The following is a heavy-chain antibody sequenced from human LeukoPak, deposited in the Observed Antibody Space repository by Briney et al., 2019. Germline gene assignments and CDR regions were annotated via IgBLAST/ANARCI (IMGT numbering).Heavy chain of an antibody. CDR1: GFTFVSYS. CDR3: ARNSVTTGYYFDY. V-gene: IGHV3-30*04. CDR2: ISYDGRNT. Sequence: GGSLRLSCAASGFTFVSYSMHWVRQAPGKGLEWVAVISYDGRNTYYAKSVKGRFTISRDDSKNTLYLQMNSLRADDTAVYYCARNSVTTGYYFDYWGQGTLVTVSS. J-gene: IGHJ4*02. D-gene: IGHD4-17*01.